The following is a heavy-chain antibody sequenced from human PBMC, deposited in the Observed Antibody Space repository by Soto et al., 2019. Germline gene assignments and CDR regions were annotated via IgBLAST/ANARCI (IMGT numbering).Heavy chain of an antibody. J-gene: IGHJ5*02. Sequence: QVQLVQSGAEVKNPGASVKVSCKASGYTFTRYGIGWARQAPGQGLEWMGWINTYNGNTNYAQKLQGRVTMTTDTSTSTAYMELRSLRSDDTAVYYCARASGSSYWFDPWGQGTLVTVSS. CDR2: INTYNGNT. V-gene: IGHV1-18*01. D-gene: IGHD1-26*01. CDR1: GYTFTRYG. CDR3: ARASGSSYWFDP.